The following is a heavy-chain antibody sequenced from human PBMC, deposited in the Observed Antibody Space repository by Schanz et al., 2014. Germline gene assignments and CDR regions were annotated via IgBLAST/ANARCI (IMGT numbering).Heavy chain of an antibody. CDR1: GFTFFGSFA. D-gene: IGHD3-16*01. V-gene: IGHV3-23*01. CDR3: AKDLYNYGMFDS. Sequence: EVQLLESGGGLVQPGGSLRLSCVASGFTFFGSFAMSCVRQAPGKGLEWVSGMSGSGSTADYADSVKGRFTISRDNSRKTLYLQMNSLRADDTAVYYCAKDLYNYGMFDSWGQGTLVAVSS. J-gene: IGHJ5*01. CDR2: MSGSGSTA.